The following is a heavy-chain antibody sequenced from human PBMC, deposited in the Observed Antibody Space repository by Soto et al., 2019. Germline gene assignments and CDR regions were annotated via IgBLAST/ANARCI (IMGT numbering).Heavy chain of an antibody. Sequence: XETLYLTCAVYGGSFSGYYWSWIRQPPGKGLEWIGEINHSGSTNYNPSLKSRVTISVDTSKNQFSLKLSSVTAADTAVYYCARARPAAIPHPGYYYGMDVWGQGTTVTVSS. D-gene: IGHD2-2*02. CDR2: INHSGST. CDR3: ARARPAAIPHPGYYYGMDV. J-gene: IGHJ6*02. V-gene: IGHV4-34*01. CDR1: GGSFSGYY.